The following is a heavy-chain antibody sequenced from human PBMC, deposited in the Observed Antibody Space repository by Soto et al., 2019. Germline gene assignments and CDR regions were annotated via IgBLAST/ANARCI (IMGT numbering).Heavy chain of an antibody. D-gene: IGHD3-3*01. V-gene: IGHV1-2*04. CDR2: INPNSGGT. CDR1: GYTFTGYY. CDR3: ARGRTAFQTIFEVVDAFDI. J-gene: IGHJ3*02. Sequence: ASVKVSCKASGYTFTGYYMHWVRQAPGQGLEWMGWINPNSGGTNYAQKFQGWVTMTRDTSISTAYMELSRLRSDDTAVYYCARGRTAFQTIFEVVDAFDIWGQGTMVTVSS.